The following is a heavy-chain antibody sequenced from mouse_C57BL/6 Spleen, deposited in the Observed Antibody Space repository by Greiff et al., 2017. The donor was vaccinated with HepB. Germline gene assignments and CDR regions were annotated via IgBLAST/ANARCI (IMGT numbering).Heavy chain of an antibody. D-gene: IGHD3-3*01. Sequence: EVMLVESGGDLVKPGGSLKLSCAASGFTFSSYGLSWVRQTPDKRLEWVATISSGGSYTYYPDSVKGRFNISRENAKNTLYLQMSSLKSEDTAMYYCARHGDEGYFDYWGQGTTLTVSS. V-gene: IGHV5-6*01. CDR3: ARHGDEGYFDY. CDR1: GFTFSSYG. J-gene: IGHJ2*01. CDR2: ISSGGSYT.